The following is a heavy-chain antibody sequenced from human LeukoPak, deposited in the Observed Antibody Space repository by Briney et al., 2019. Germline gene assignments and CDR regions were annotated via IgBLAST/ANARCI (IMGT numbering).Heavy chain of an antibody. J-gene: IGHJ5*02. V-gene: IGHV1-2*02. Sequence: ASVKVSCKASGYTFTGYYMHWVRQAPGQGLEWMGWINPNSGGTNYAQKFQGRVTMTRDTSISTAYMELSRLRSDDTAVYYCARDSSSWYLFDPWGQGTLVTVSS. D-gene: IGHD6-13*01. CDR2: INPNSGGT. CDR3: ARDSSSWYLFDP. CDR1: GYTFTGYY.